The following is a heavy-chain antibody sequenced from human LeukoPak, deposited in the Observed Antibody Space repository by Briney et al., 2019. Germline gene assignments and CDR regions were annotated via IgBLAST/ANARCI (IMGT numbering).Heavy chain of an antibody. CDR2: ISSSSTII. CDR1: GFTFSSSS. Sequence: PGGSLRLSCAASGFTFSSSSMNWVRQAPGKGLEWVSYISSSSTIIHYADSVKGRFTISRDNSKNTLYLQMNSLRAEDTAVYYCAKRGVTMVRGAYYYYMDVWGKGTTVTVSS. V-gene: IGHV3-48*01. J-gene: IGHJ6*03. CDR3: AKRGVTMVRGAYYYYMDV. D-gene: IGHD3-10*01.